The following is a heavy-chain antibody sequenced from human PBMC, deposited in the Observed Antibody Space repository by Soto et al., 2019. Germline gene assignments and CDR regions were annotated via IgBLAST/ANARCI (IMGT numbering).Heavy chain of an antibody. CDR3: ARGRLFLTTSGLAITYFDY. CDR2: ITHGGST. D-gene: IGHD3-3*01. J-gene: IGHJ4*02. Sequence: SETLSLTCAVYGGSFSGYYYSWIRQSPGKGLEWIGEITHGGSTTYSPSLKSRVTMSLDTSKNQFSLNMTSMTAADTAVYYCARGRLFLTTSGLAITYFDYWGQGTQVTVSS. V-gene: IGHV4-34*01. CDR1: GGSFSGYY.